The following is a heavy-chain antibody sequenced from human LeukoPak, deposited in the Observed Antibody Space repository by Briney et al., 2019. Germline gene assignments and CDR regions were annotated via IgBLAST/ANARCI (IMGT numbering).Heavy chain of an antibody. J-gene: IGHJ6*03. CDR3: ARVKEDYVWGSYRYGKGFYYYYYMDV. D-gene: IGHD3-16*02. V-gene: IGHV4-59*08. CDR1: GGSISSYY. Sequence: SETLSLTCTVSGGSISSYYWSWIRQPPGKGLEWIGYIHYSGSTNYNPSLKSRVTISVDTSKNQFSLKLSSVTAADTAVYYCARVKEDYVWGSYRYGKGFYYYYYMDVWGKGTTVTISS. CDR2: IHYSGST.